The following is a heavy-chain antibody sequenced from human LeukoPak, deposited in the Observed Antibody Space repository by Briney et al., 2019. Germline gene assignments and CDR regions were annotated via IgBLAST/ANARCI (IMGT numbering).Heavy chain of an antibody. CDR1: GYTFTSYD. CDR3: ARALALDYYGSGSYPKNYGMDV. J-gene: IGHJ6*02. V-gene: IGHV1-8*01. CDR2: MNPNSGNT. Sequence: ASVKVSCKASGYTFTSYDINWVRQATGQGLEWMGWMNPNSGNTGYAQKFRGRVTMTRNTSISTAYMELSSLRSEDTAVYYCARALALDYYGSGSYPKNYGMDVWGQGTTVTVSS. D-gene: IGHD3-10*01.